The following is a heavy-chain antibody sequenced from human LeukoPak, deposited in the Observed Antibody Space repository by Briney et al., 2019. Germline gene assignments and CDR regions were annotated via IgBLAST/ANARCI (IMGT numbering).Heavy chain of an antibody. V-gene: IGHV3-23*01. D-gene: IGHD6-19*01. J-gene: IGHJ4*02. CDR1: GFTFSSYA. Sequence: PGGSLRLSCAASGFTFSSYAMSWVRQAPGQGLEWVSAISGSGGSTYYADSVKGRFTISRDNSKNTLYLQMNSLRAEDTAVYYCAKSGYSSGWHVIDYWGQGTLVTVSS. CDR2: ISGSGGST. CDR3: AKSGYSSGWHVIDY.